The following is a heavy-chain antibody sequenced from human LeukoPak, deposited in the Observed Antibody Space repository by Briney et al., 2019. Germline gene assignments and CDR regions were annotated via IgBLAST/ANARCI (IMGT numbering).Heavy chain of an antibody. J-gene: IGHJ5*02. CDR2: ISSSGSTI. V-gene: IGHV3-11*01. CDR1: GFTFSDYY. Sequence: GGSLRLSCAASGFTFSDYYMSWIRQAPGKGLEWVSYISSSGSTIYYADSVKGRFTISRDNAKNSLYLQMNSQRAEDTAVYYCARVGQLAVFWFDPWGQGTLVTVSS. D-gene: IGHD6-6*01. CDR3: ARVGQLAVFWFDP.